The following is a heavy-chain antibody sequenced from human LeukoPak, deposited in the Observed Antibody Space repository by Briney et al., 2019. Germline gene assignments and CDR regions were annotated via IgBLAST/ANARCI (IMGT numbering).Heavy chain of an antibody. CDR2: ISYDGSNK. CDR3: AKDFGGSGWYSYHYYGMDV. CDR1: GFTFSSYG. Sequence: GRSLRLSCAASGFTFSSYGMHWVRQAPGKGLEWVAVISYDGSNKYYADSVKGRFTISRDNSKNTLYLQMNSLRAEDTAVYYCAKDFGGSGWYSYHYYGMDVWGQGTTVTVSS. D-gene: IGHD6-19*01. V-gene: IGHV3-30*18. J-gene: IGHJ6*02.